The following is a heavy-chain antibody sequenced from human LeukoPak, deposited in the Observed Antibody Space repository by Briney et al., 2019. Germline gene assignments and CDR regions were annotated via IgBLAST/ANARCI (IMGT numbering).Heavy chain of an antibody. CDR1: GYTFTSYG. V-gene: IGHV1-18*01. D-gene: IGHD3-22*01. CDR3: ARDQLYYYDSTSSKGIDY. J-gene: IGHJ4*02. CDR2: ISAYNGNT. Sequence: GASVKVSCKASGYTFTSYGISWVRQAPGQGLEWMGWISAYNGNTNYAQKLQGRVTMTTDTSTSTAYMELRSLRSDDTAVYYCARDQLYYYDSTSSKGIDYWGQGTLVTVSS.